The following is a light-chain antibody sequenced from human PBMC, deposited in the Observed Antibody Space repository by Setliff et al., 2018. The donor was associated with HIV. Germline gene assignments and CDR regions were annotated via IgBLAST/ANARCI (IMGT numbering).Light chain of an antibody. CDR1: SSDVGGYNY. CDR3: SSYTSRNSYV. V-gene: IGLV2-14*01. J-gene: IGLJ1*01. CDR2: EVT. Sequence: QSVLTQPASVSGSPGQSITISCTGTSSDVGGYNYVSWYQHHPGKAPKLMIYEVTNRPSGVSTRFSGSKSGNTASLTISGLQAEDEADYYCSSYTSRNSYVFGTGTKVTVL.